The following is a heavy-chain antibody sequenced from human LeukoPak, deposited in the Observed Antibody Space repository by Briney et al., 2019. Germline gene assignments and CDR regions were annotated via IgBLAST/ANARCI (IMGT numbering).Heavy chain of an antibody. CDR3: ARLLGIHYYYGMDV. J-gene: IGHJ6*02. CDR1: GYTFTSYD. Sequence: ASVKVSCKASGYTFTSYDINWVRQATGQGLEWMGWMNPNSGNTGYAQKFQGRVTMTRNTSISTVHMELSSLRSEDTAVCYCARLLGIHYYYGMDVWGQGTTVTVSS. CDR2: MNPNSGNT. D-gene: IGHD7-27*01. V-gene: IGHV1-8*01.